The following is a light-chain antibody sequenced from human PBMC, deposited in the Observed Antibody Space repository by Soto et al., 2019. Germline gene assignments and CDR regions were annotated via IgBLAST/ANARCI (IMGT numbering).Light chain of an antibody. CDR2: DVH. V-gene: IGLV2-14*03. Sequence: QSALTQPASVSGSPGQSITISCTGARTDVDGHDYVSWYQQHPGQAPQLMIFDVHNRPSGVSSRFSGSKSGDTASLTIYGLQAEDDGDYYCSSYTASAPFYVFGTGTKVTVL. CDR3: SSYTASAPFYV. CDR1: RTDVDGHDY. J-gene: IGLJ1*01.